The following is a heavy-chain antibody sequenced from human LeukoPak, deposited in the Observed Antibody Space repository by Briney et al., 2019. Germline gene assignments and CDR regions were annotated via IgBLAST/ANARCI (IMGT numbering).Heavy chain of an antibody. CDR2: IYFRGRD. Sequence: LETLSLTCTLSGGSIRSYYWSWIRPPPRKGLEWVGYIYFRGRDNLNPSLTRRVTISVDTSKNQFSLKLSSVTAADTAVYYGARHRGTYYDYVWGSYRYLYFDYWGQGTLVTVSS. CDR3: ARHRGTYYDYVWGSYRYLYFDY. CDR1: GGSIRSYY. V-gene: IGHV4-59*08. J-gene: IGHJ4*02. D-gene: IGHD3-16*02.